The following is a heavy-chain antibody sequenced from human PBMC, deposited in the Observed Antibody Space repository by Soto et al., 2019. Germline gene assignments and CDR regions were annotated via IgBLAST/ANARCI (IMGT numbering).Heavy chain of an antibody. J-gene: IGHJ4*02. D-gene: IGHD1-26*01. V-gene: IGHV3-30-3*01. CDR2: ISYDGSNK. Sequence: GGSLRLSCAASGFTFSSYAMHWVRQAPGKGLEWVAVISYDGSNKYYADSVKGRFTISRDNSKNTLYLQMNSLRAEDTAVYYCARVHNRYSGSYYFFYWGQGTLVTVSS. CDR1: GFTFSSYA. CDR3: ARVHNRYSGSYYFFY.